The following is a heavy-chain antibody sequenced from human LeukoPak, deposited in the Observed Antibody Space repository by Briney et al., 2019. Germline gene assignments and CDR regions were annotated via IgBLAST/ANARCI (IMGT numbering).Heavy chain of an antibody. J-gene: IGHJ3*02. CDR1: GGSFSGYY. CDR2: INHSGST. D-gene: IGHD3-10*01. Sequence: PSETLSLTCAVYGGSFSGYYWSWIRHPPGKGLEWIGEINHSGSTNYNPSLKSRVTISVDTSKNQFSLKLSSVTAADTAVYYCARGEGVLLWFGESPDAFDIWGQGTMVTVSS. V-gene: IGHV4-34*01. CDR3: ARGEGVLLWFGESPDAFDI.